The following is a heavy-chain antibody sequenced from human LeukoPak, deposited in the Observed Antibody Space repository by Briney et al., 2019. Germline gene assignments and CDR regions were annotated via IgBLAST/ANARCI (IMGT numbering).Heavy chain of an antibody. CDR1: GGSISSSSYY. D-gene: IGHD6-13*01. CDR3: ARGGSSWSLNYFDY. J-gene: IGHJ4*02. V-gene: IGHV4-39*07. Sequence: SEALSLTCTVSGGSISSSSYYWGWIRQPPGKGLEWIGSIYYSGSTYYNPSLKSRVTISVDTSKNQFSLKLSSVTAADTAVYYCARGGSSWSLNYFDYWGQGTLVTVSS. CDR2: IYYSGST.